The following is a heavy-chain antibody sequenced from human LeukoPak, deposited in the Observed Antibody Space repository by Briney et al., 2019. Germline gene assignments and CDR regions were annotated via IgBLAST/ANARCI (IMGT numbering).Heavy chain of an antibody. CDR3: AKGGDRDYYYYMDV. D-gene: IGHD1-14*01. Sequence: SETLSLTCTVSDASITNVNYYWGWIRPPPGKGLEWIASVYYSGSAYYSPFFRGRVTISVETSKSQFSLRLNSVTAADTAIYFCAKGGDRDYYYYMDVWGKGTTVTVSS. CDR1: DASITNVNYY. J-gene: IGHJ6*03. CDR2: VYYSGSA. V-gene: IGHV4-39*01.